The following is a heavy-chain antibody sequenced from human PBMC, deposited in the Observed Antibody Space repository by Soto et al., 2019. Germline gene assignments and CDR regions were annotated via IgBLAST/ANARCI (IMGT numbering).Heavy chain of an antibody. CDR2: IWYDGSNK. V-gene: IGHV3-33*01. CDR1: GFTFSSYG. CDR3: ARDLMGIAVAGYYFDY. Sequence: GGSLRLSCAASGFTFSSYGMHWVRQAPGKGLEWVAVIWYDGSNKYYADSVKGRFTISRDNSKNTLYLQMNSLRAEDTAVYYCARDLMGIAVAGYYFDYWGQGTLVTVSS. D-gene: IGHD6-19*01. J-gene: IGHJ4*02.